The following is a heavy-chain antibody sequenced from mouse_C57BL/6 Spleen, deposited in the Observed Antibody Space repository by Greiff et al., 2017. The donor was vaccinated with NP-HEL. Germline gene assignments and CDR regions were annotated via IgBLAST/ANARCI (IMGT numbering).Heavy chain of an antibody. CDR2: ISPSPCVT. CDR1: GYTFTDYE. Sequence: VQLVESGAELVRPGASVTLSCKASGYTFTDYEMHWVKQTPVHGLEWIVSISPSPCVTPYTQKFKGTAILTADKSSSTAYMELRSLTSEDSAVYYCTRRDGSGFAYWGQGTLVTVSA. V-gene: IGHV1-15*01. CDR3: TRRDGSGFAY. D-gene: IGHD1-1*01. J-gene: IGHJ3*01.